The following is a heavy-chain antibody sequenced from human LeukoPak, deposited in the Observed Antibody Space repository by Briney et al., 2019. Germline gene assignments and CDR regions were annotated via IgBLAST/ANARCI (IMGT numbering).Heavy chain of an antibody. J-gene: IGHJ6*03. D-gene: IGHD6-19*01. V-gene: IGHV1-8*03. CDR2: MNPNSGNT. Sequence: GASVKVSCKASGYTFTSYDINWVRQATGQGLEWMGWMNPNSGNTGYAQKFQGRVTITRNTSISTAYMELSSLRSEDTAVYYCARGLRAFGPYSSGWYPTYYYYYMDVWGKGTTVTVSS. CDR1: GYTFTSYD. CDR3: ARGLRAFGPYSSGWYPTYYYYYMDV.